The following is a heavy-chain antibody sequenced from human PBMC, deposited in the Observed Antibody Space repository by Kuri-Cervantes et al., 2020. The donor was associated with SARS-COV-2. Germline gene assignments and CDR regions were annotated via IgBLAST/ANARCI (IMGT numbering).Heavy chain of an antibody. CDR1: GFTVSSNY. Sequence: GESLKIYCAASGFTVSSNYMSWVREAPGKGLEWVSFIYSGGSTYYADSVKGRFTISRANSKNMLYLEMKSLSVEVTAVYYGAKDRDNAGRPYFFEDWGQGTLVTVSS. V-gene: IGHV3-53*01. CDR2: IYSGGST. J-gene: IGHJ4*02. D-gene: IGHD2-21*01. CDR3: AKDRDNAGRPYFFED.